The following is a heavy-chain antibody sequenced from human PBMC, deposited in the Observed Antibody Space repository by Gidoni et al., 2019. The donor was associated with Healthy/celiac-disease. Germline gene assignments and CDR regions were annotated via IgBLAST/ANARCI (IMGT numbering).Heavy chain of an antibody. J-gene: IGHJ4*02. CDR2: ISSSSSYI. CDR1: GFTFSSYS. Sequence: EVQLVESGGGLVKPGGSLRLSCAASGFTFSSYSMNWVRQAPGKGLEWVSAISSSSSYIYYADSVKGRFTISRDNAKNSLYLQMNSLRAEDTAVYYCARAATENNDYWCQGTLVTVSS. CDR3: ARAATENNDY. V-gene: IGHV3-21*01.